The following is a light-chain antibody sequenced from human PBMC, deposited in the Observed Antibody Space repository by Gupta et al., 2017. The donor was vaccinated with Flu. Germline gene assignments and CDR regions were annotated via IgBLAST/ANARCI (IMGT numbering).Light chain of an antibody. J-gene: IGKJ3*01. CDR3: QQSYVARPFT. CDR1: QTISTY. V-gene: IGKV1-39*01. Sequence: DIELTQSPSSLSASVGETVTITCRASQTISTYLNWYHQQPGKAPKFLIFAASRLQSGVPSRFSGSGSGTDFTLTITNMQPEDFGTFYCQQSYVARPFTFGPGTRVDVK. CDR2: AAS.